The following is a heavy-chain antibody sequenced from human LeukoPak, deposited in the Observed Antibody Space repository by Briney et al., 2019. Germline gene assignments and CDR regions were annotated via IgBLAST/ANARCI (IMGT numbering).Heavy chain of an antibody. CDR3: AQARASSGYGPLGFY. D-gene: IGHD5-12*01. CDR1: RISVGNNY. V-gene: IGHV3-53*01. J-gene: IGHJ1*01. CDR2: IYAGCAT. Sequence: GGSLRLSCAVSRISVGNNYIRWVRQVAGGGLEFVAFIYAGCATFYADSVKGRFTISRDSSKNTLYLHMSSLTPEDTAVYSCAQARASSGYGPLGFYWGQGTLVTVSS.